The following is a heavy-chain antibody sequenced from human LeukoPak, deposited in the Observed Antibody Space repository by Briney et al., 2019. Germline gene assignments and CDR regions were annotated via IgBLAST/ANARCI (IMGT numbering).Heavy chain of an antibody. V-gene: IGHV3-23*01. J-gene: IGHJ4*02. D-gene: IGHD3-22*01. CDR1: GFTFSSYA. CDR3: AKGDYYDSSLSSFDY. Sequence: GGSLRLSCAASGFTFSSYAMSWVRQAPGKGLEWVSTISGSGGSTYYVDSVKGRFTISRDNSKNTLYLQMNSLRAEDTAVYYCAKGDYYDSSLSSFDYWGQGTLVTVSS. CDR2: ISGSGGST.